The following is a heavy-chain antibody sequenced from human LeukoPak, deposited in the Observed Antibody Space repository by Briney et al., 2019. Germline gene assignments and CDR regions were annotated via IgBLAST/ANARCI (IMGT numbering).Heavy chain of an antibody. CDR1: GGFFSSYG. CDR2: IIPMFQTS. D-gene: IGHD4/OR15-4a*01. Sequence: SVKVSCKASGGFFSSYGISWVRQAPGQGLEWMGRIIPMFQTSNHAEKFQGRVTISADTSTNTGYMELSSLRSEDTAVYYCARRAGAYSHPYDYWGQGTLVTVSS. CDR3: ARRAGAYSHPYDY. V-gene: IGHV1-69*06. J-gene: IGHJ4*02.